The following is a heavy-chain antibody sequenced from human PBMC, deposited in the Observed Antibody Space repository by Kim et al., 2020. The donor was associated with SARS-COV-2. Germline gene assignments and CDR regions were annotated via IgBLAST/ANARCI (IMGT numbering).Heavy chain of an antibody. V-gene: IGHV4-34*01. CDR2: INHSGST. D-gene: IGHD2-8*01. CDR1: GGSFSGYY. Sequence: SETLSLTCAVYGGSFSGYYWCWIRQPPGKGLEWIGEINHSGSTNYNPSLKSRFTISVDTSKNQFSLKLSPVTAADTAVYYCARVPMPYIVLMVYARNGIDTWGQGATGSVS. J-gene: IGHJ6*02. CDR3: ARVPMPYIVLMVYARNGIDT.